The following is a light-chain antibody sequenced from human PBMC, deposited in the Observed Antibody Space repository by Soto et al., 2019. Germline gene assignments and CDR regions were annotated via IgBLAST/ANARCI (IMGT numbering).Light chain of an antibody. CDR2: DAS. V-gene: IGKV1-33*01. J-gene: IGKJ4*01. CDR1: QDIKNY. Sequence: DIQMTQSPSSLSASVGDRVTITCQASQDIKNYLNWYQQKSGKAPKLLIYDASDLETGVPSRFSGIGFGTDFTFTINSLQPEDIATYYCQQYDNLPLTSGGGTKVDIK. CDR3: QQYDNLPLT.